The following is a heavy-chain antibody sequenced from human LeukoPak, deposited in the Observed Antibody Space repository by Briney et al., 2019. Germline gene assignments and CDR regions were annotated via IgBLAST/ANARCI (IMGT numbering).Heavy chain of an antibody. J-gene: IGHJ4*02. CDR3: ARDWGGSSWYDY. CDR1: GGSISSGSYY. CDR2: IYYSGST. V-gene: IGHV4-61*01. Sequence: SQTLSLTCTVSGGSISSGSYYWSWIRQPPGKGLEWIGYIYYSGSTNYNPSLKSRVTISVDTSKNQFSLKLSSVTAADTAVYYCARDWGGSSWYDYWGQGTLVTVSS. D-gene: IGHD6-13*01.